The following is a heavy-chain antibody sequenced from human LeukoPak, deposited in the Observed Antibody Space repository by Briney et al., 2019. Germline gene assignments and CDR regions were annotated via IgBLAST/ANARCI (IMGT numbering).Heavy chain of an antibody. J-gene: IGHJ4*02. CDR2: INHSGST. V-gene: IGHV4-34*01. D-gene: IGHD2-15*01. CDR3: ARGAARRHDY. CDR1: GGSFGDYY. Sequence: SETLSLTCAVYGGSFGDYYWSWIRQPPGKGLEWIGEINHSGSTNYNPSLKSRVTISVDTSKNQFSLKLSSVTAADTAVYYCARGAARRHDYWGQGTLVTVSS.